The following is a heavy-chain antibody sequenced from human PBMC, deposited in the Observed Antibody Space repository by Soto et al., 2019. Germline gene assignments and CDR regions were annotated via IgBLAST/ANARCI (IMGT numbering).Heavy chain of an antibody. CDR3: ARDGPHITIFGYGDY. CDR2: ISYSGST. D-gene: IGHD3-3*01. CDR1: GGSISTSTYY. V-gene: IGHV4-39*02. J-gene: IGHJ4*02. Sequence: SETLSLTCTVSGGSISTSTYYWGWVRQPPGKGLEWIGTISYSGSTYYNPSLKSRVTISVDASKNQFSLKLTSVTAADTAVYYCARDGPHITIFGYGDYWGQGNLVTVSS.